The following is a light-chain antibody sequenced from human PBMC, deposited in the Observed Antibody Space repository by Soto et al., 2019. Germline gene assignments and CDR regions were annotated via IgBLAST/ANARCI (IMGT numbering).Light chain of an antibody. CDR1: SSNIGAGYD. Sequence: QSVLTQPPSVSGAPGQRVTISCTGSSSNIGAGYDVHWYQQLPGTAPKLLIYDNTNRPSGVPDRFSGSRSGASASLAITGLQAEDEADYYCQPYDSSLSGVVFGGGTTPTVL. J-gene: IGLJ2*01. CDR3: QPYDSSLSGVV. V-gene: IGLV1-40*01. CDR2: DNT.